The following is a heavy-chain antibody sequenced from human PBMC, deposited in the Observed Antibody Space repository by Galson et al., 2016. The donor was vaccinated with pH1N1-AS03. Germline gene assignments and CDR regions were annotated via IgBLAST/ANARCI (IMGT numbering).Heavy chain of an antibody. V-gene: IGHV3-74*01. CDR3: VRDQGGGDDY. Sequence: SLRLSCAASGFVFSAYWMHWVRQAPGKGLVWVSHLNENGGTTRYEDCTQRFTISRDNAKNTLYLQMNTLSAEDTAVYYCVRDQGGGDDYWGQGTLVTVTS. CDR2: LNENGGTT. D-gene: IGHD3-10*01. J-gene: IGHJ4*02. CDR1: GFVFSAYW.